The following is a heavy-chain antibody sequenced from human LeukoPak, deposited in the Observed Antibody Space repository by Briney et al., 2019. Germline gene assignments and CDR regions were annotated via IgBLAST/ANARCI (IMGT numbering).Heavy chain of an antibody. CDR1: GASFSNDY. J-gene: IGHJ3*02. CDR3: ARVPALPFGAFDI. V-gene: IGHV4-59*01. D-gene: IGHD1-26*01. CDR2: IYHNGRT. Sequence: SETLSLTCTVSGASFSNDYWSWVRQAPGKGLEWIGYIYHNGRTNYSPSLKSRITMSIDTSKNQFSLKLSSVTAADTAVYYCARVPALPFGAFDIWGQGTMVTVSS.